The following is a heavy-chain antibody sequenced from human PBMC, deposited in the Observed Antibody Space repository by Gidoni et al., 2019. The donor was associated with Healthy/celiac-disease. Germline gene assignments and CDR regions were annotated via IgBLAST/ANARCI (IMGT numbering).Heavy chain of an antibody. CDR2: INHSGST. CDR3: ARGSKLPHYDYYGMDV. D-gene: IGHD2-15*01. J-gene: IGHJ6*02. Sequence: QVPLQPWGAGLLKPSETLSLPCAVYGGYFSGYYWSWIRQPPGKGLEWIGEINHSGSTNYNPSHKRRVTISVDTDKKQCSLKLRTVTAADTAVYYCARGSKLPHYDYYGMDVWGQGTTVTVSS. CDR1: GGYFSGYY. V-gene: IGHV4-34*01.